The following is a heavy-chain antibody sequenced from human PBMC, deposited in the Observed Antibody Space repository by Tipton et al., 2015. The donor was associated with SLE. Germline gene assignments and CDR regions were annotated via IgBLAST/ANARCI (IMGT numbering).Heavy chain of an antibody. V-gene: IGHV4-59*08. CDR1: GVSISSYY. CDR3: ARHYAFTFDY. J-gene: IGHJ4*02. CDR2: IFYSGTT. D-gene: IGHD2-2*01. Sequence: TLSLTCTVSGVSISSYYWSWIRQPPGKGLEWIAFIFYSGTTSYNPSLKSRVTISGDTSKNQLSPKLSSVTAADTAVYYCARHYAFTFDYWGQGTLVTVSS.